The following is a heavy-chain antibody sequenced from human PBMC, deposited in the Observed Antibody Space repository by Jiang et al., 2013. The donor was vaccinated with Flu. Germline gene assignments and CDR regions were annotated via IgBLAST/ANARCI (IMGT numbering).Heavy chain of an antibody. CDR2: IKSKTDGGTT. D-gene: IGHD3-22*01. CDR3: TTTGGASGYIY. Sequence: VQLVESGGGFVKPGGSLRLSCAASGFAFTNAEMTWVRQAPGKGLEWVGRIKSKTDGGTTDFAAPVKGRFIISRDDSKNTLYLQMNGLKTEDTAVYYCTTTGGASGYIYWGQGTLVTVSS. V-gene: IGHV3-15*01. CDR1: GFAFTNAE. J-gene: IGHJ4*02.